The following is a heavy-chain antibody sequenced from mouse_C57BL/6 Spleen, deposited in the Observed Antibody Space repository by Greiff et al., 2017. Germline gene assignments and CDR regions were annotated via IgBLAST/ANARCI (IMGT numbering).Heavy chain of an antibody. V-gene: IGHV1-55*01. CDR3: ARDSNYVGFDY. J-gene: IGHJ2*01. CDR2: IYPGSGST. D-gene: IGHD2-5*01. CDR1: GYTFTSYW. Sequence: VQRVESGAELVKPGASVKMSCKASGYTFTSYWITWVKQRPGQGLEWIGDIYPGSGSTNYNEKFKSKATLTVDTSSSTAYMQLSSLTSEDSAVYYCARDSNYVGFDYWGQGTTLTVSS.